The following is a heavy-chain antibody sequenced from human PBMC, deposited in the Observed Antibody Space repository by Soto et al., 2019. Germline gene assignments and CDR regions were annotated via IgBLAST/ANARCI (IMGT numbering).Heavy chain of an antibody. V-gene: IGHV3-30*18. Sequence: ESGGGVVQPGRSLRLSCAASGFTFSSYGMHWVRQAPGKGLEWVAVISYDGSNKYYADSVKGRFTISRDNSKNTLYLQMNSLRAEDTAVYYCAKAYYYGSGTLYGDAFDIWGQGTMVTVSS. J-gene: IGHJ3*02. CDR1: GFTFSSYG. CDR3: AKAYYYGSGTLYGDAFDI. D-gene: IGHD3-10*01. CDR2: ISYDGSNK.